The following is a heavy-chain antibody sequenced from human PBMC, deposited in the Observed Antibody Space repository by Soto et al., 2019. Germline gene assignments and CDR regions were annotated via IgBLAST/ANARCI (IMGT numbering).Heavy chain of an antibody. CDR1: GGSVSSASYY. CDR3: ARYRAPPLKMSGMDV. V-gene: IGHV4-61*01. D-gene: IGHD3-10*01. J-gene: IGHJ6*02. Sequence: QVQLQESGPGLVKPSETLSLTCTVSGGSVSSASYYWSWIRQPPGKGLEWIGYIYYIGSTNYNPSLKRRVTISVDTSKNQFSLKLSSVTAADTAVYYCARYRAPPLKMSGMDVWGQGTTVTVSS. CDR2: IYYIGST.